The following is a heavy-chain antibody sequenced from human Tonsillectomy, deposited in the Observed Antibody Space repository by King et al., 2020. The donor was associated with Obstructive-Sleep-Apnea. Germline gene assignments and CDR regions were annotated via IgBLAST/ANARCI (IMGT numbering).Heavy chain of an antibody. CDR2: ISYDGSNK. J-gene: IGHJ4*02. Sequence: VQLVESGGGVVQPGRSLRLSCAASGFTFSSYGMHWVRQAPGKGLEWVAVISYDGSNKYYADSVKGRFTISRDNSKNTLYLQMNSLRAEDTAVHYCAKDYDSSGYYPTPFDYWGQGTLVTVSS. D-gene: IGHD3-22*01. CDR1: GFTFSSYG. CDR3: AKDYDSSGYYPTPFDY. V-gene: IGHV3-30*18.